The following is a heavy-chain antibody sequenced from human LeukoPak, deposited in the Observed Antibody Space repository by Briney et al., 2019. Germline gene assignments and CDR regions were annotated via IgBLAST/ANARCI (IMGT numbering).Heavy chain of an antibody. D-gene: IGHD3-3*01. J-gene: IGHJ4*02. CDR3: ARYPFAEWFDY. CDR2: IYYSGST. Sequence: SETLSFTCTVSGGSISSGDYYWSWIRHPPGKGLVWIGYIYYSGSTYYNPSLKSRVTISVDTSKNQFSLKLSSVTAADTAVYYCARYPFAEWFDYWGQGTLVTVSS. V-gene: IGHV4-30-4*01. CDR1: GGSISSGDYY.